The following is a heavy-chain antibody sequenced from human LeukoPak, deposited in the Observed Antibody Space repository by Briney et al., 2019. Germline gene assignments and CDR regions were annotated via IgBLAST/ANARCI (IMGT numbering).Heavy chain of an antibody. CDR2: INSDGRSSSP. CDR3: ARGGAYGSGTYNYFDY. V-gene: IGHV3-74*01. D-gene: IGHD3-10*01. CDR1: GFTFSSHW. Sequence: GGSLRLSCAASGFTFSSHWMHWFRQAPGKGLVWVSRINSDGRSSSPSYADSVKGRFTISRDNAKNTLYLQVNSLRAEDTAVYYCARGGAYGSGTYNYFDYWGQGTLVSVSS. J-gene: IGHJ4*02.